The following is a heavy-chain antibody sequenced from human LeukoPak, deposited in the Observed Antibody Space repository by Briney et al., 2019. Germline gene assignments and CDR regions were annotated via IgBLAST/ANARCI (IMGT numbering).Heavy chain of an antibody. J-gene: IGHJ4*02. CDR2: INPNSGGT. CDR3: ARDAGYCSSTSCYEGRDFDY. D-gene: IGHD2-2*01. V-gene: IGHV1-2*04. Sequence: GASVKVSCKASGYTVTGYYMHWVRQAPGQGLEWMGWINPNSGGTNYAQKFQGWVTMTRDTSISAAYMELSRLRSDDTAVYYCARDAGYCSSTSCYEGRDFDYWGQGTLVTVSS. CDR1: GYTVTGYY.